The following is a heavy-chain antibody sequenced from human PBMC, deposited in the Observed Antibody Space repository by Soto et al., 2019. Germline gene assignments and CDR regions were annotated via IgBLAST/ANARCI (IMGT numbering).Heavy chain of an antibody. CDR2: ISGNGDSI. J-gene: IGHJ4*02. CDR1: GFTFSSYA. Sequence: EVQLLESGGGLVQPGESLRLSCAASGFTFSSYATSWVRQAPGKGLEWVSSISGNGDSIYYADSVKGRFTISRDNSKNTLYLQMNSLRAEDTAVYYCAKVRTWTYLDYWGQGTLFTVSS. V-gene: IGHV3-23*01. D-gene: IGHD1-1*01. CDR3: AKVRTWTYLDY.